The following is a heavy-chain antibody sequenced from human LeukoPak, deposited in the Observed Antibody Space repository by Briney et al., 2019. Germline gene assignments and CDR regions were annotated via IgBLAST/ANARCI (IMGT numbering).Heavy chain of an antibody. CDR2: ISGSI. D-gene: IGHD2-2*01. J-gene: IGHJ5*02. CDR3: AKGRDKYQLLSKNWFDP. CDR1: GFTFSSYA. V-gene: IGHV3-9*01. Sequence: GRSLRLSCAASGFTFSSYAMHWVRQAPGKGLEWVSGISGSIGYADSVKGRFTISRDNAKNSLYLQMNSLRAEDTALYYCAKGRDKYQLLSKNWFDPWGQGTLVTVSS.